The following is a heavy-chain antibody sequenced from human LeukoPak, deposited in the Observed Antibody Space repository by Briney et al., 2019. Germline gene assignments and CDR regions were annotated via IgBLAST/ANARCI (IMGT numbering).Heavy chain of an antibody. CDR2: ISGSTTTT. CDR3: ARATSGWPSDF. CDR1: GFTFSSYE. D-gene: IGHD6-19*01. V-gene: IGHV3-48*03. J-gene: IGHJ4*02. Sequence: PGGSLRLSCLASGFTFSSYEMFWVRQAPGKGLEWVSYISGSTTTTYYADSVKGRLTISRDNAKNSLFLQLNSLRAEDTGIYYCARATSGWPSDFWGQGTLVTVSS.